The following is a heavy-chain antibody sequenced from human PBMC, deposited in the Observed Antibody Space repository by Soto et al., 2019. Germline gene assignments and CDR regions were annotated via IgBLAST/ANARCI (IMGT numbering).Heavy chain of an antibody. Sequence: VHLLESGGGLVHPGESLRLSCGASGFTFSSCVMTWVRQAPGKGLEWVSCITDSGAGTYYADSVKGRFTISRDNSKNTVYLQMNNLRAEDTGVYYCAKGLINGRWYAADWGQGTLVTVSS. CDR3: AKGLINGRWYAAD. V-gene: IGHV3-23*01. J-gene: IGHJ4*02. CDR2: ITDSGAGT. CDR1: GFTFSSCV. D-gene: IGHD6-13*01.